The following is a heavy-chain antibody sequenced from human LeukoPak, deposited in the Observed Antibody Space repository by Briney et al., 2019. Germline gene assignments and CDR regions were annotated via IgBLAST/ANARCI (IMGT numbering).Heavy chain of an antibody. D-gene: IGHD3-16*01. CDR1: GGSFSGYY. Sequence: SETLSPTCAVYGGSFSGYYWSWIRQPPGKGLEWIGEINHSGRTIYHPSLTSRVTISVDTSKNQFSLKLNSVTAADTAMYYCARDIGGPGYWGQGTLVTVSS. J-gene: IGHJ4*02. CDR2: INHSGRT. V-gene: IGHV4-34*01. CDR3: ARDIGGPGY.